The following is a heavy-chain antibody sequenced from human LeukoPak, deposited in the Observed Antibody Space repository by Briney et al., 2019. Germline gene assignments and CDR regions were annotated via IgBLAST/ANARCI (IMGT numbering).Heavy chain of an antibody. CDR3: ARDGYYDSSGYYWIDY. CDR2: INPNSGGT. J-gene: IGHJ4*02. Sequence: ASVEGFCTASGYTFTGYYIHWVGQGPGQRAELMGWINPNSGGTNYAQKFQGRVTMTRDTSISTAYMELSRLRSDDTAVYYCARDGYYDSSGYYWIDYWGQGTLVTVSS. V-gene: IGHV1-2*02. D-gene: IGHD3-22*01. CDR1: GYTFTGYY.